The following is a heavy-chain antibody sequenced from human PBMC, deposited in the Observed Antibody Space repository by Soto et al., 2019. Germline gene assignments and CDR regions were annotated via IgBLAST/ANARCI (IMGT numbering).Heavy chain of an antibody. D-gene: IGHD3-22*01. V-gene: IGHV1-18*04. Sequence: ASVKVSCKASGYTFTSYGIGWVRQAPGQGLEWMGWISAYNGNTNYAQKLQGRVTMTTDTSTSTAYMELRSLRSDDTAVYYCARVLAHYDSSGQRDYWGQGALVTVSS. CDR2: ISAYNGNT. CDR1: GYTFTSYG. CDR3: ARVLAHYDSSGQRDY. J-gene: IGHJ4*02.